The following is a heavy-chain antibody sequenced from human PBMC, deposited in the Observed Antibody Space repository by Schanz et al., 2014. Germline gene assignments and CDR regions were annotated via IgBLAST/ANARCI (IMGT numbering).Heavy chain of an antibody. V-gene: IGHV3-30*02. D-gene: IGHD1-1*01. J-gene: IGHJ4*02. CDR1: GFTFSSYG. CDR3: AKFETRTGTDY. Sequence: QVQLVESGGGVVQPGGSLRLSCAASGFTFSSYGMHWVRQAPGKGLEWVACIRYDGSNNYYADSVKGRFTISRDNSKNTLYLQMNSLRAEDTAVYYCAKFETRTGTDYWGQGTLVTVSS. CDR2: IRYDGSNN.